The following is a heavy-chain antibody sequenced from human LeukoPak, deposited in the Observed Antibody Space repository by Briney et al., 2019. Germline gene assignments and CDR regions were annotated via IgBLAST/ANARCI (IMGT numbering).Heavy chain of an antibody. V-gene: IGHV4-59*11. D-gene: IGHD4-17*01. J-gene: IGHJ3*02. CDR1: GASFSSHY. CDR2: ISHIGRT. CDR3: ARDLVTVTKGFDI. Sequence: SETLSLTCAVSGASFSSHYWTWIRQSPGTGLEWIGYISHIGRTNYNPSLKSRVTISIDTSKNQFSLKLRSVTAADTAVYYCARDLVTVTKGFDIWGQGTMVSVSS.